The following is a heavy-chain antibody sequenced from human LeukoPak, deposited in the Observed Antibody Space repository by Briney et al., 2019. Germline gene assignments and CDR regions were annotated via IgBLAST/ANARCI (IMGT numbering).Heavy chain of an antibody. CDR3: AKDPNYYDSSGYFDY. V-gene: IGHV3-30*18. D-gene: IGHD3-22*01. J-gene: IGHJ4*02. Sequence: GGSLRLSCAASGFTFSSYGMHWVRQAPGKGLEWVAVISYDGSNKYYADSVKGRFTISRDNSKNTLYLQMNSLRAEDTAVYYCAKDPNYYDSSGYFDYWGQGTLVTVSS. CDR1: GFTFSSYG. CDR2: ISYDGSNK.